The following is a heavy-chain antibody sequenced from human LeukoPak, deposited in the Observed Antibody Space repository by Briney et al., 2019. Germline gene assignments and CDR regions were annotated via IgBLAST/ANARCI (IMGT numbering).Heavy chain of an antibody. CDR3: ARDDGSGSYYTTYFDY. D-gene: IGHD3-10*01. CDR1: GYTFTSYD. Sequence: GASVKVSCKASGYTFTSYDINWVRQATGQGLEWMGWMNPNSGNTGYVQKFQGRVTITRNTPISTAYMELSSLRSEDTAVYYCARDDGSGSYYTTYFDYWGQGTLVTVSS. CDR2: MNPNSGNT. J-gene: IGHJ4*02. V-gene: IGHV1-8*03.